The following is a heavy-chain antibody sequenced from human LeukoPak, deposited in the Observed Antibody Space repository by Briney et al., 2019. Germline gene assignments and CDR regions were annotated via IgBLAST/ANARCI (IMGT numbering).Heavy chain of an antibody. V-gene: IGHV1-2*04. CDR1: GYTFTGYY. J-gene: IGHJ4*02. D-gene: IGHD3-3*01. CDR3: ARARGTIFGVVTRFDY. Sequence: GASVKVSCKASGYTFTGYYMHWVRQAPGQGLEWMGWINPNSGGTNYAQKFQGWVTMTRDTSISTAYMELSSLRSEDTAVYYCARARGTIFGVVTRFDYWGQGTLVTVSS. CDR2: INPNSGGT.